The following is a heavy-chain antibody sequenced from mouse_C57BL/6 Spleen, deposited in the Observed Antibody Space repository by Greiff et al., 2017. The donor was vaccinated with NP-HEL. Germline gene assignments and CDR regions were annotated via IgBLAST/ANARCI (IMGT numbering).Heavy chain of an antibody. D-gene: IGHD1-1*01. V-gene: IGHV1-69*01. CDR1: GYTFTSYW. CDR3: ARGHYGSSYYLDY. Sequence: QVQLQQPGAELVMPGASVKLSCKASGYTFTSYWMHWVKQRPGRGLEWIGEIDPSDSYTNYNQKFKGKSTLTVDKSSSTAYMQLSSLTSEDAAVYYWARGHYGSSYYLDYWGQGTTLTVAS. J-gene: IGHJ2*01. CDR2: IDPSDSYT.